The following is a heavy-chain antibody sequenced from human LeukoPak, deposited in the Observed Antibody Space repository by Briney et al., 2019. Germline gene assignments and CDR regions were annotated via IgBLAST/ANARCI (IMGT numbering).Heavy chain of an antibody. V-gene: IGHV1-69*05. CDR1: GGTFSSYA. Sequence: SVKVSCKASGGTFSSYAISWVRQAPGQGLEWMGGIIPIFGTANYAQKLQGRVTITTDESTSTAYMELSSLRSEDTAVYYCARDEEGRGAAAGDYWGQGTLVTVSS. CDR3: ARDEEGRGAAAGDY. J-gene: IGHJ4*02. D-gene: IGHD6-13*01. CDR2: IIPIFGTA.